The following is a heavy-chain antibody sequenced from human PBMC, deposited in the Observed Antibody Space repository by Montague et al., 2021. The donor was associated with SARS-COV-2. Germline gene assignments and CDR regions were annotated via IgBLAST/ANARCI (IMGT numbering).Heavy chain of an antibody. D-gene: IGHD6-25*01. J-gene: IGHJ4*02. CDR1: GFSVSDSY. CDR3: ARGLQQRSNFDY. CDR2: IKAGNT. Sequence: SLRLSRAASGFSVSDSYMSWVRQAPGKGPEWVSIIKAGNTYNTDSVKGRFTMSRDNSKNTLSLQMNSLRDEDTAVYYCARGLQQRSNFDYWGQGTLVTVSS. V-gene: IGHV3-53*01.